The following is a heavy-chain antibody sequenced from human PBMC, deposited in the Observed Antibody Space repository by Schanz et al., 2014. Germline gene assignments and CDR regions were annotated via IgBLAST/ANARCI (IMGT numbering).Heavy chain of an antibody. J-gene: IGHJ6*02. Sequence: DVQLLESGGGLVQPGGSLRLSCAASGFTFNSYAMTWVRQAPGKGLEWASSISHSGGSKYYADSVKGRFTISRDNSENTLYLPMNSLSADDTAVFYCAKGMRYCSGGTCYDYYYYGLDVWGQGTTVTVSS. CDR2: ISHSGGSK. V-gene: IGHV3-23*01. CDR1: GFTFNSYA. CDR3: AKGMRYCSGGTCYDYYYYGLDV. D-gene: IGHD2-15*01.